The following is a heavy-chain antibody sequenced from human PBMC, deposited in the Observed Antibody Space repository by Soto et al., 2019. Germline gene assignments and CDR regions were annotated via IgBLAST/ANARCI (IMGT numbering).Heavy chain of an antibody. CDR2: INSDGTTT. CDR3: ATDGSYAQHV. D-gene: IGHD2-2*01. Sequence: GGSLRRSCAASGFTFSNTWMRWVRQAPGKGLVWVPHINSDGTTTTYADSVKGRFTISRDNAKNTVHLQMNSLRAEDTAVYYCATDGSYAQHVWGQGTTVTVSS. J-gene: IGHJ6*02. V-gene: IGHV3-74*01. CDR1: GFTFSNTW.